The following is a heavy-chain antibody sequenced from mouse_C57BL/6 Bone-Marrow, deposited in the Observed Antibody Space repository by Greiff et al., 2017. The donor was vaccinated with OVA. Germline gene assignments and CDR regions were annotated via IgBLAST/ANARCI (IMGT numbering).Heavy chain of an antibody. CDR3: ARREGLYYYGSSWYFDV. J-gene: IGHJ1*03. CDR2: INPGSGGT. D-gene: IGHD1-1*01. Sequence: QVQLQQSGAELVRPGTSVKVSCKASGYAFTNYLIEWVKQRPGQGLEWIGVINPGSGGTNYNEKFKGKATLTAEKSSSTAYMQLSSLTSEDSAVYFCARREGLYYYGSSWYFDVWGTGTTVTVSS. V-gene: IGHV1-54*01. CDR1: GYAFTNYL.